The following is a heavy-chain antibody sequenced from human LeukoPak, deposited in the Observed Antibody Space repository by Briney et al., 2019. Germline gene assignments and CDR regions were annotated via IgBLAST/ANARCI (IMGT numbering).Heavy chain of an antibody. J-gene: IGHJ4*02. V-gene: IGHV3-30*04. Sequence: GGSLRLSCAASGFTFSSYAMHWVRQAPGKGLEWVAVISYDGSNKYYADSVKGRFTISRDNSKNTLYLQMNSLRAEDTAVYYCARDGIRDAYFDYWGQGTLVTVSS. D-gene: IGHD1-14*01. CDR3: ARDGIRDAYFDY. CDR1: GFTFSSYA. CDR2: ISYDGSNK.